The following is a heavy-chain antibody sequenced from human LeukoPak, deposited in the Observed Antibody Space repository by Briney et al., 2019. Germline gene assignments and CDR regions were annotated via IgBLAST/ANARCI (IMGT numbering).Heavy chain of an antibody. CDR3: TAEKNGSPHY. CDR2: IYYTGST. V-gene: IGHV4-39*07. CDR1: GFTVSSNY. J-gene: IGHJ4*02. Sequence: GSLRLSCAASGFTVSSNYMSWVRQPPGKGLEWIASIYYTGSTYYNPSLKSRVTISLDMSKNEFFLTMTSVTAADTAVYFCTAEKNGSPHYWGQGTQVTVSS. D-gene: IGHD2-8*01.